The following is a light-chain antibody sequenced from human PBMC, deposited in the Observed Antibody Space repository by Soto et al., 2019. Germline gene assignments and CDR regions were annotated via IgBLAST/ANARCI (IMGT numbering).Light chain of an antibody. CDR1: SSNVGGFSY. CDR2: DVS. Sequence: QSALTQPASVSGSPGQSITISCIGTSSNVGGFSYVSWYHQHPGKAPKLMIYDVSNRPSVVSNRFSGSTSGNTASLTISGRQAEDEADYYCSSYTSSTTLGVFGGGTKLTVL. J-gene: IGLJ3*02. CDR3: SSYTSSTTLGV. V-gene: IGLV2-14*01.